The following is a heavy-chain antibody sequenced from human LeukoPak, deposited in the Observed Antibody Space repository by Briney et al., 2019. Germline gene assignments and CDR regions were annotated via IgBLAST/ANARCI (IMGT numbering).Heavy chain of an antibody. V-gene: IGHV1-8*01. CDR3: ARPVAPVILNAFEI. Sequence: ASVKVSCKASGYTFTSYDINWVRQATGQGLEWMGWMNPNSGSTDYAQKFQGRVTMTRDTSTSTVYMELSSLRSEDTAVYYCARPVAPVILNAFEIWGQGTMVTVSS. D-gene: IGHD5-12*01. CDR2: MNPNSGST. CDR1: GYTFTSYD. J-gene: IGHJ3*02.